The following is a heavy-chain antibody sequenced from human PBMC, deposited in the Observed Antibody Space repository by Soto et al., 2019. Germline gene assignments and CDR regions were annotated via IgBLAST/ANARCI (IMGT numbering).Heavy chain of an antibody. J-gene: IGHJ4*02. CDR2: IYHSGST. CDR1: GGSISSSSYS. CDR3: ARAMTTVTTIDY. Sequence: QLQLQESGSGLVKPSQTLSLTCAVSGGSISSSSYSWSWIRQPPGKGLEWIGYIYHSGSTYDNPSLKSRVTISVDRSKYQFSLKLSSVTAADTAVYYCARAMTTVTTIDYRGQGTLVTVSS. D-gene: IGHD4-17*01. V-gene: IGHV4-30-2*01.